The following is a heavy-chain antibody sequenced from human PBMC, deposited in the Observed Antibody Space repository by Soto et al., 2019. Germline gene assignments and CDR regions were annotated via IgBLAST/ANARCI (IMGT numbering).Heavy chain of an antibody. D-gene: IGHD3-9*01. CDR1: GYSFTSYW. J-gene: IGHJ6*02. Sequence: EVQLVQSGAEVKKPGESLRISCKGSGYSFTSYWISWVRQMPGKGLEWMGRIDPSDSYTNYSPSFQGHVTISADKSISTAYLQWSSLKASDTAMYYCARRRYFDWRRVGMDVWGQGTTVTVSS. CDR2: IDPSDSYT. CDR3: ARRRYFDWRRVGMDV. V-gene: IGHV5-10-1*03.